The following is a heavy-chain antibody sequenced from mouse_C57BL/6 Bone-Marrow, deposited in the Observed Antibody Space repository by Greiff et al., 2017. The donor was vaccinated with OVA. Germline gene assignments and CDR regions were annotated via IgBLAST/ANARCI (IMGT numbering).Heavy chain of an antibody. CDR1: GYTFTSYW. CDR2: IDPNSGGT. J-gene: IGHJ3*01. Sequence: QVQLQQPGAELVKPGASVKLSCTASGYTFTSYWMHWVKQRPGRGLEWIGRIDPNSGGTKYNEKFKSKATLTVDKPSSTAYMQLSSLTSEDSAVYYCARRDLYSNYEGTWFAYWGQGTLVTVSA. CDR3: ARRDLYSNYEGTWFAY. V-gene: IGHV1-72*01. D-gene: IGHD2-5*01.